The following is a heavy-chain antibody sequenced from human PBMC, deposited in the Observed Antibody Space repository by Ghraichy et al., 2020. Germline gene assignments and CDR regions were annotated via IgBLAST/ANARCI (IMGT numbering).Heavy chain of an antibody. J-gene: IGHJ3*02. V-gene: IGHV4-59*01. Sequence: SQTLSLTCTVSGGSISTYYWSWIRQPPGKGLEWVGNIYYRGYTKYNPSLENRVTISVDTSKNQFSLKVSSVTAADTAVYYCARGGSGWSGDAFDIWGQGTMVTVSS. D-gene: IGHD6-19*01. CDR3: ARGGSGWSGDAFDI. CDR1: GGSISTYY. CDR2: IYYRGYT.